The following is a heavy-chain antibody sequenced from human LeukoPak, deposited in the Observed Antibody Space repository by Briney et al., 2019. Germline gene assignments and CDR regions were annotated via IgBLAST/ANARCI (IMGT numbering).Heavy chain of an antibody. D-gene: IGHD2-15*01. CDR1: GFTFSSYW. V-gene: IGHV3-74*01. Sequence: GGSLRLSCAGSGFTFSSYWMHWVRQAPGKGLVWVSRISTDASSTTYADSVKGRFTISRDNAKNSLYLQMNSLRAEDTAVYYCARDYCSGGSCYYHDAFDIWGQGTMVTVSS. CDR2: ISTDASST. J-gene: IGHJ3*02. CDR3: ARDYCSGGSCYYHDAFDI.